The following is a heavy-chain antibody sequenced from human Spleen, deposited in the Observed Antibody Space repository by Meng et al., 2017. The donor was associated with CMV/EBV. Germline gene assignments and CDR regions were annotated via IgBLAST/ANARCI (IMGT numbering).Heavy chain of an antibody. Sequence: SETLSLTCTVSGGSISSYYWSWIRQPPGKGLEWIGYIYYSGSTNYNPSLKSRVTISVDTSKNQFSLKLSSVTAADTAVYYCDLYYDSSGPEGGMDVWGQGTTVTVSS. CDR3: DLYYDSSGPEGGMDV. D-gene: IGHD3-22*01. V-gene: IGHV4-59*08. CDR1: GGSISSYY. J-gene: IGHJ6*02. CDR2: IYYSGST.